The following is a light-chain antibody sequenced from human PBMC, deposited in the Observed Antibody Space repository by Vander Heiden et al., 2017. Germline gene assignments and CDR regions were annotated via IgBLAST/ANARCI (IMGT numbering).Light chain of an antibody. J-gene: IGKJ1*01. CDR1: QSISTW. CDR3: QQDNDYSRT. Sequence: DIQMTQTPSTLTASVGDRVTITCRASQSISTWLAWYQQKPWKAPKLLIDEASSLQIAVPSRFRGTGSLTEFTLTIINLLPDDFATYYFQQDNDYSRTFSQGTKVELK. CDR2: EAS. V-gene: IGKV1-5*03.